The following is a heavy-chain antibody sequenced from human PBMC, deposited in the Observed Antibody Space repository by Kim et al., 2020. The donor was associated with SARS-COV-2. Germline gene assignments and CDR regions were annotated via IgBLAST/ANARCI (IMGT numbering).Heavy chain of an antibody. J-gene: IGHJ6*02. V-gene: IGHV3-23*01. CDR3: RLPKLGMKSSFYYYGMDV. Sequence: GGSLRLSCAASGFTFSNYAMAWVRQAPGKGLEWVSGLSGSGGSTYYADSVKGRFTISRDNSKNTLYLRMNSLRAGDTAVYYCRLPKLGMKSSFYYYGMDVWGQGTTVTVSS. D-gene: IGHD7-27*01. CDR2: LSGSGGST. CDR1: GFTFSNYA.